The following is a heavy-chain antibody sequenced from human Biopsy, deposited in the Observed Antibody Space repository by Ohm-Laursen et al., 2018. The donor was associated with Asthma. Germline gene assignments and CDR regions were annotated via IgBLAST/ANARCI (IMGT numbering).Heavy chain of an antibody. CDR1: GGSINIGDYY. CDR2: IYYSGST. Sequence: SQTLSLTCTVSGGSINIGDYYWSWIRQHPVKGLEWIGYIYYSGSTYYNPSLKSRVSISLDTSKDQFSLGLTSVTAADTAVYYCARTTYGDDGFDPWGQGTLVTASS. D-gene: IGHD4-17*01. J-gene: IGHJ5*02. V-gene: IGHV4-31*03. CDR3: ARTTYGDDGFDP.